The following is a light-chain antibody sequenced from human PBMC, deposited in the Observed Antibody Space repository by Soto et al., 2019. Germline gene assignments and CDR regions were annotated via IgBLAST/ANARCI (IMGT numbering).Light chain of an antibody. CDR3: QSYDSSLSGAV. CDR2: GNS. V-gene: IGLV1-40*01. J-gene: IGLJ7*01. CDR1: SSNIGAGYD. Sequence: QSVLTQPPSVSGAPGQRVTISCTGSSSNIGAGYDVHWYQQLPGTAPKLLIYGNSNRPSGVPDRFSGSKSGTSASLAITGRQAEDEADYYCQSYDSSLSGAVFGGGTQLIVL.